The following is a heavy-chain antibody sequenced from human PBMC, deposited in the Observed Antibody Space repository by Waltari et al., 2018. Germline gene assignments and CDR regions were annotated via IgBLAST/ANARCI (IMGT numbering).Heavy chain of an antibody. CDR1: GFTLSSYS. J-gene: IGHJ4*02. Sequence: EVKLVESGGGLVQPGGSLRLYCAACGFTLSSYSMNWVRQAPGKWLDAVSSISSSSSTIYYADSVKGRFTISRDNAKNSLYLQMNSLRAEDTAVYYCARASSGPDYWGQGTLFTVSS. CDR3: ARASSGPDY. D-gene: IGHD6-19*01. CDR2: ISSSSSTI. V-gene: IGHV3-48*01.